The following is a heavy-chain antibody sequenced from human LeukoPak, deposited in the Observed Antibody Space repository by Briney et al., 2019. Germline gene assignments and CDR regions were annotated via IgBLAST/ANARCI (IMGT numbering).Heavy chain of an antibody. V-gene: IGHV3-21*01. D-gene: IGHD3-22*01. CDR1: GFTFSSYS. CDR2: ISSSSSYI. J-gene: IGHJ5*02. CDR3: ASLLNYYDSSGPFDWFDP. Sequence: GSLRLSCAASGFTFSSYSMNWVRQAPGKGLEWVSSISSSSSYIYYADSVKGRFTISRDNAKNSLYLQMNSLRAEDTAVYYCASLLNYYDSSGPFDWFDPWGQGTRVSVSS.